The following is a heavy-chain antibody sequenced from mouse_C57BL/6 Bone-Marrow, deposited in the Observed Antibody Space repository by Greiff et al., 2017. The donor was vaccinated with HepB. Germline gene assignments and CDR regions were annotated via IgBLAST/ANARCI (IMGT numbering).Heavy chain of an antibody. CDR2: INPSYGTT. CDR1: GYSFTDYN. D-gene: IGHD2-5*01. Sequence: VQLKESGPELVKPGASVKISCKASGYSFTDYNMNWVKQSNGKSLEWIGVINPSYGTTSYNQKFKGKATLTVDQSSSTAYMQLNSLTSEDSAVYYCARLTYYSNYDFDYWGQGTTLTVSS. V-gene: IGHV1-39*01. J-gene: IGHJ2*01. CDR3: ARLTYYSNYDFDY.